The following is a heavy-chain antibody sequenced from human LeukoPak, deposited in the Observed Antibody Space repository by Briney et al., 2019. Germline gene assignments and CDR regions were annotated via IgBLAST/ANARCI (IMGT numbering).Heavy chain of an antibody. D-gene: IGHD1-14*01. CDR1: GDSATDDFF. CDR2: FGLVGDT. CDR3: ARWASISREPGGFFDH. V-gene: IGHV4-38-2*02. Sequence: SETLSLTCTLSGDSATDDFFWGWVGQLPGRDLNWFRSFGLVGDTYYRPSLKSRVTISVDTSKNQFSLNLNPVTAADTAVYYCARWASISREPGGFFDHWGQGTLVSVSS. J-gene: IGHJ4*02.